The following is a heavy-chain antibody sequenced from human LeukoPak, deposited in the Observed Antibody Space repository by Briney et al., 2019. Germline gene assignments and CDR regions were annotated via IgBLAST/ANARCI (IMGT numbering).Heavy chain of an antibody. D-gene: IGHD2-2*01. V-gene: IGHV4-59*01. J-gene: IGHJ4*02. CDR2: IYYSGST. CDR3: AGHARAVSTSCCRFDY. CDR1: GGSISSYY. Sequence: SQTLSLTCTVSGGSISSYYWSWIRQPPGKGLEWIGYIYYSGSTNYNPSLKSRVTISVDTSKNQFSLKLSSVTAADTAVYYCAGHARAVSTSCCRFDYWGQGTLVTVSS.